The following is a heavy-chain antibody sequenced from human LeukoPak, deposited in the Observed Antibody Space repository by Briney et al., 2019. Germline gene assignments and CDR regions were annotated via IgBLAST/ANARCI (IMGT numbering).Heavy chain of an antibody. D-gene: IGHD6-19*01. CDR2: IDPSDSYT. Sequence: GESLKISCKGSGYSFTSYWISWVXQMPGXDLEWMGKIDPSDSYTNYSPSFQGHVTISADKSISTAYLQWSSLKASDTAMYYCARLIAVAGTMRNFYGMDVWGQGTTVTVSS. CDR3: ARLIAVAGTMRNFYGMDV. CDR1: GYSFTSYW. J-gene: IGHJ6*02. V-gene: IGHV5-10-1*01.